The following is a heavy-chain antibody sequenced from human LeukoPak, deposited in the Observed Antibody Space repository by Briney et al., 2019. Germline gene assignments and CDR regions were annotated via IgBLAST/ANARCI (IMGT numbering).Heavy chain of an antibody. CDR3: ARDLGYCSGGSCRRFNWFDP. J-gene: IGHJ5*02. CDR1: GYTFTGYY. Sequence: GASVKVSCKASGYTFTGYYMHWVRQAPGQGLEWMGWINPNSGGTNYAQKFQGRVTMTRDTSTSTVYMELSSLRSEDTAVYYCARDLGYCSGGSCRRFNWFDPWGQGTLVTVSS. V-gene: IGHV1-2*02. D-gene: IGHD2-15*01. CDR2: INPNSGGT.